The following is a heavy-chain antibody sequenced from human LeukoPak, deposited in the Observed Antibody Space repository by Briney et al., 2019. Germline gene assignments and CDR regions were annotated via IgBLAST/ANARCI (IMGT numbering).Heavy chain of an antibody. D-gene: IGHD2-21*02. CDR3: AKEPRHCGGDCFSLLDY. CDR2: ISSSSTYT. V-gene: IGHV3-23*01. CDR1: GFTFSTYS. Sequence: PGGSLRLSCAASGFTFSTYSMNWVRQAPGKGLEWVSSISSSSTYTYYADSVKGRFTISRDNSKNTLYLQMNSLRAEDTAVFYCAKEPRHCGGDCFSLLDYWGQGTLVTVSS. J-gene: IGHJ4*02.